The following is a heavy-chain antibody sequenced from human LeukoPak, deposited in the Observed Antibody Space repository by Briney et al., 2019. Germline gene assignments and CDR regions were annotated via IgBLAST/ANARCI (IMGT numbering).Heavy chain of an antibody. Sequence: PSETLSLTCTVSGGSISSYYWSWIRQPPGKGLEWIGYIYYSGSTNYNPSLKSRVTISVDTSKNRFSLKLSSVTAADTAVYYCARSTLTIFHYWGQGTLVTVSS. J-gene: IGHJ4*02. CDR1: GGSISSYY. CDR3: ARSTLTIFHY. V-gene: IGHV4-59*08. D-gene: IGHD3-9*01. CDR2: IYYSGST.